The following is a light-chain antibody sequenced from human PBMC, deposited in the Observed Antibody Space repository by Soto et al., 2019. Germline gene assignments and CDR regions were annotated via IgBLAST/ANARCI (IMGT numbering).Light chain of an antibody. CDR2: EVS. V-gene: IGLV2-8*01. CDR3: SAYAGSNNFVV. J-gene: IGLJ2*01. CDR1: SDDVGGYNY. Sequence: QCALTQPPSASGSPGQSVTISCTGTSDDVGGYNYVSWYQQHPGKAPKLMIYEVSKRPSGVPDRFSGSKSGNTASLTVSGLQAEDEADYYCSAYAGSNNFVVFGGGTKLTVL.